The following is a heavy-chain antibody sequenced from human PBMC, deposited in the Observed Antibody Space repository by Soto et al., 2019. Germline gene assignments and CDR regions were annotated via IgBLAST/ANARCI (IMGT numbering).Heavy chain of an antibody. V-gene: IGHV3-21*06. CDR3: ARELAPTPLPPSSLMDL. Sequence: PGGSLRLSCVGSGFTFSGYSMAWVRQAPGRGLEWVASISSRSTNIDYADSVKGRFTISRDNAKNLVSLQMDSLRGEDTAVYYCARELAPTPLPPSSLMDLRGQGTTVTVYS. CDR1: GFTFSGYS. J-gene: IGHJ6*02. CDR2: ISSRSTNI. D-gene: IGHD2-15*01.